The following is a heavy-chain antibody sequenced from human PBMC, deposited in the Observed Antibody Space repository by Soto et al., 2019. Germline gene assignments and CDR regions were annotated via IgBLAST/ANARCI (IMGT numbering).Heavy chain of an antibody. CDR3: ARAACTSMATHWLDP. J-gene: IGHJ5*02. CDR1: GGTFNNYG. D-gene: IGHD5-18*01. V-gene: IGHV1-69*01. Sequence: VQLVQSGAEVKKPGSSVKVSCKASGGTFNNYGISWVRQAPGQGLEWVGGIIPIFGTPNYAQKFQGRATITADGSTSTAYMELSSLRSEDTAVYYFARAACTSMATHWLDPWGQGTLGTVSS. CDR2: IIPIFGTP.